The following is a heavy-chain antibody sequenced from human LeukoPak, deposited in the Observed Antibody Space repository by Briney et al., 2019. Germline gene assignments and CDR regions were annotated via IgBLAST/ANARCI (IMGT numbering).Heavy chain of an antibody. CDR2: ISGSGSST. Sequence: GGSLRLSCAASRFTFSSYAMSWVRQAPGKGLEWVSAISGSGSSTYYADSVKGRFTISRDNSRNTLSLQMNSLRAEDTAVYYCAKRAGYNSNYFDYWGQGTLVTVSS. V-gene: IGHV3-23*01. CDR3: AKRAGYNSNYFDY. CDR1: RFTFSSYA. D-gene: IGHD5-24*01. J-gene: IGHJ4*02.